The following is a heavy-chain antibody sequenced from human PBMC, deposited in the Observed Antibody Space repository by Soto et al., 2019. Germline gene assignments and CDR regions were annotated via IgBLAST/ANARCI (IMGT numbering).Heavy chain of an antibody. J-gene: IGHJ5*02. Sequence: VKVSFKAAGFSFTGYYIHLLRHAPVQFLEWMGWINAHSGGTEYAQKFQGRDTLTRDTSIATAYLTLTSLTSDDTALYYCAKDLTRQLAYWLDPWGQGAQVTVSS. CDR2: INAHSGGT. D-gene: IGHD6-6*01. CDR1: GFSFTGYY. V-gene: IGHV1-2*02. CDR3: AKDLTRQLAYWLDP.